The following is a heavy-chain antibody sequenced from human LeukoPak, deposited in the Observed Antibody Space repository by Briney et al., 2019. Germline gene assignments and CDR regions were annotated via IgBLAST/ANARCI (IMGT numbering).Heavy chain of an antibody. D-gene: IGHD3-22*01. CDR2: IYTSGST. Sequence: SETLSLTCTVSGGSISSYYWSWIRQPAGKGLEWMGRIYTSGSTNYNPSLKSRVTISVDTSKNQFSLKLSSVTAADTAVYYCARNWAYYDSSGYPQGDAFDIWGQGTMVTLSS. CDR1: GGSISSYY. CDR3: ARNWAYYDSSGYPQGDAFDI. V-gene: IGHV4-4*07. J-gene: IGHJ3*02.